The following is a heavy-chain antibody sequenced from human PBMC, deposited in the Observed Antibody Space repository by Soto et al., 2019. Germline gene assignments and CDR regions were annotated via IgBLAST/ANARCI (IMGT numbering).Heavy chain of an antibody. Sequence: GGSLRLSCAASGFTFSSYAMSWVRQAPGKGLEWVSAISGSGGSTYYADSVKGRFTISRDNSKNTLYLQMNSLRAEDTAVYFFARANYGSGSYYPVGPFDYWGQGTLVTVSS. CDR3: ARANYGSGSYYPVGPFDY. J-gene: IGHJ4*02. V-gene: IGHV3-23*01. CDR2: ISGSGGST. D-gene: IGHD3-10*01. CDR1: GFTFSSYA.